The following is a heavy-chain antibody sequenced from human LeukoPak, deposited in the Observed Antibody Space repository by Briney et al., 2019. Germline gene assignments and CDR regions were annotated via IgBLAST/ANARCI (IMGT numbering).Heavy chain of an antibody. J-gene: IGHJ4*02. Sequence: GGPLRLSCAASVFTFSSYTMNWVRQAPGRGLGWVSAIHNGGGTTSYADSVKGRFTISRDNSKNTLFLQINSLRAEDTAVYYCAKDSAFGGEDSWGQGTLVTVSS. CDR1: VFTFSSYT. D-gene: IGHD3-16*01. V-gene: IGHV3-23*01. CDR2: IHNGGGTT. CDR3: AKDSAFGGEDS.